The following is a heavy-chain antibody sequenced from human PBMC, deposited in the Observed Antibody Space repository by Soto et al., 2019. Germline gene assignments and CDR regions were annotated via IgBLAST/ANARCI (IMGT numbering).Heavy chain of an antibody. CDR1: GYTFTTYW. J-gene: IGHJ4*02. V-gene: IGHV5-51*01. Sequence: GESLKISCKGSGYTFTTYWIGWVRQMPGKGLEWMEIIYPGDSDTTYSPSFQGQVTISADKSISTAYLQWNSLKASDSAMYYCGRLDSSYYFDYWGQGTLVTVSS. CDR3: GRLDSSYYFDY. D-gene: IGHD3-22*01. CDR2: IYPGDSDT.